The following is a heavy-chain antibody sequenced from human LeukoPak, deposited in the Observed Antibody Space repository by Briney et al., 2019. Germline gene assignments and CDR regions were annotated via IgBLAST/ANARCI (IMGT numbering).Heavy chain of an antibody. CDR1: GYTFTGYY. Sequence: GASVKASCKASGYTFTGYYIHWVRQAPGQGLEWMGWINPDSGGTNYAQRFQGRVTMTRDTSISTAYMELRSLRSDDTAVYYCARGWVTKWLLDYWGQGTLVTVSS. CDR3: ARGWVTKWLLDY. V-gene: IGHV1-2*02. D-gene: IGHD5-18*01. CDR2: INPDSGGT. J-gene: IGHJ4*02.